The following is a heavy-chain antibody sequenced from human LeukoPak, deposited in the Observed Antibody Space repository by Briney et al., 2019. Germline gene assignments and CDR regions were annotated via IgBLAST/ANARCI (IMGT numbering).Heavy chain of an antibody. Sequence: ALVKVSCKASGYTFTSYDINWVRQATGQGLEWMGWMNPNSGNTGYAQKFQGRVTITRNTSISTAYMELSSLRSEDTAVYYCAIHYDYVWGSYSSALDYWGQGTLVTVSS. J-gene: IGHJ4*02. CDR1: GYTFTSYD. CDR3: AIHYDYVWGSYSSALDY. V-gene: IGHV1-8*03. D-gene: IGHD3-16*01. CDR2: MNPNSGNT.